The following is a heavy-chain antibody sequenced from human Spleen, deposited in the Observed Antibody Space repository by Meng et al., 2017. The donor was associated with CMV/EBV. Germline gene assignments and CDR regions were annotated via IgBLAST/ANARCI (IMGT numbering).Heavy chain of an antibody. J-gene: IGHJ5*02. V-gene: IGHV4-59*01. CDR2: IYYSGST. CDR3: ARARPPNWFDP. D-gene: IGHD6-6*01. Sequence: GSLRLSCTVSGGSINSYYWSWIRQPPGKGLERIGYIYYSGSTNYNPSLKSRVTISVDTSKNQFSLKLSSVTAADTAVYYCARARPPNWFDPWGQGTLVTVSS. CDR1: GGSINSYY.